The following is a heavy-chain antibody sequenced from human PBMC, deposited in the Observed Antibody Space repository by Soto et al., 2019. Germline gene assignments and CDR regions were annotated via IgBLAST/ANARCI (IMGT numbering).Heavy chain of an antibody. Sequence: SVKVSCKASGGTFSSYAISWVRQAPGQGLEWMGGIIPIFGTANYAQKSQGRVTITADESTSTAYMELSSLRSEDTAVYYCARGRQVYDFWSGHARVVHYYGMDVWGQGTTVTVSS. CDR1: GGTFSSYA. CDR3: ARGRQVYDFWSGHARVVHYYGMDV. D-gene: IGHD3-3*01. J-gene: IGHJ6*02. CDR2: IIPIFGTA. V-gene: IGHV1-69*13.